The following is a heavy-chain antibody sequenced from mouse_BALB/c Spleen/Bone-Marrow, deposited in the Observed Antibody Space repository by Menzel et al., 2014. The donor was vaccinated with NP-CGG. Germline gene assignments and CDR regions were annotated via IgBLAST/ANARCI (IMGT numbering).Heavy chain of an antibody. V-gene: IGHV1S81*02. CDR2: INPSNGRT. Sequence: VQLVESGAELVKPGASVKLSCKASGYTFTSYWMHWVKQRPGQGLEWIGEINPSNGRTNYNEKFKSKATLTVDKSSSTAYMQLSSLTSEDSAVYYCAREDILYAMDYWGQGTSVTVSS. CDR3: AREDILYAMDY. J-gene: IGHJ4*01. CDR1: GYTFTSYW.